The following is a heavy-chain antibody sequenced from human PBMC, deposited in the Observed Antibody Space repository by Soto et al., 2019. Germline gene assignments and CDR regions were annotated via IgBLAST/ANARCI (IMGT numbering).Heavy chain of an antibody. V-gene: IGHV3-30-3*01. Sequence: QVQLVESGGGVVQPGTSLRLSCAGSGYTFRSHGVHWVRQSPGKGLEWVALISYNGSKTYYADSVKGRFTVSRDNSKNTVFLQMNNLRAEDTAVYYCATPLLRFFDWLSYFDFWGQGSLVTVSS. D-gene: IGHD3-9*01. CDR1: GYTFRSHG. CDR3: ATPLLRFFDWLSYFDF. CDR2: ISYNGSKT. J-gene: IGHJ4*02.